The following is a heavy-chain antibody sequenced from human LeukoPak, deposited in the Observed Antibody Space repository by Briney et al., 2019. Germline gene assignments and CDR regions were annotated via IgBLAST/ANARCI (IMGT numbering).Heavy chain of an antibody. D-gene: IGHD3-16*01. CDR3: ARMIGLGEVSPYFDY. CDR2: IYPHDSDI. Sequence: GESLKISCKGSGYSFTNYWIAWVRQMPGKGLEWMGIIYPHDSDIRYSPPFQGQVTISADKSITTAYLQWSSPKASDTAIYYCARMIGLGEVSPYFDYWGQGTLVTVSS. CDR1: GYSFTNYW. V-gene: IGHV5-51*01. J-gene: IGHJ4*02.